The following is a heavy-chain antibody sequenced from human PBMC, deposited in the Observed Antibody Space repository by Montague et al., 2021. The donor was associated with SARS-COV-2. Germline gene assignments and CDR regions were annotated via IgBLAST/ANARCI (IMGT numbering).Heavy chain of an antibody. J-gene: IGHJ2*01. V-gene: IGHV4-34*01. CDR2: IRLPGGS. Sequence: SETLSLTCAVTSGSLRNYYWSWIRQPPGEGLEWIGEIRLPGGSNYNPSLKGRVTISLDASNNQVSLSLNSVTAADTAVYYCARAGSQRFFEFWGRGTLVTVSS. D-gene: IGHD1-1*01. CDR1: SGSLRNYY. CDR3: ARAGSQRFFEF.